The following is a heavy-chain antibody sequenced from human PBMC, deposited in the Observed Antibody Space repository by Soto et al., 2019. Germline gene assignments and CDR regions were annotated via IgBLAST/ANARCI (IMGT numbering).Heavy chain of an antibody. D-gene: IGHD2-8*01. Sequence: GATLVNPPHTLTLACTFSWFSLTTTGVGVALIRQPPGKALEWLALIYWDDGKRYSPSPSLKNRLTITKDTSKNQVVLTMANMDPMDTATYYCAHRPYNGGSRPFDFWGQGTLVTVSS. CDR3: AHRPYNGGSRPFDF. J-gene: IGHJ4*02. CDR1: WFSLTTTGVG. CDR2: IYWDDGK. V-gene: IGHV2-5*02.